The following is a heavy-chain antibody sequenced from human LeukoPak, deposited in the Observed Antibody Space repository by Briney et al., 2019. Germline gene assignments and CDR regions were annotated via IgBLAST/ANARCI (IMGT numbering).Heavy chain of an antibody. J-gene: IGHJ4*02. V-gene: IGHV1-24*01. CDR3: ATSIVVVPAVTLYDY. CDR1: GYTLTELS. D-gene: IGHD2-2*01. CDR2: FDPEDGET. Sequence: ASVKVSCKVSGYTLTELSMHWVRQAPGKGLEWMGGFDPEDGETIYAQKFQGRVTMTEDTSTDTAYMELSSLRSEDTAVYYCATSIVVVPAVTLYDYWGQGTLVTVSS.